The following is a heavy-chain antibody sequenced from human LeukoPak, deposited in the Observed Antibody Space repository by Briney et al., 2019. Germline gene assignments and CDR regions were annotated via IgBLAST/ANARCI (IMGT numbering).Heavy chain of an antibody. Sequence: GGSLRLSCTASGFTFGDYAMNWFRQAPGKGLEWVSYISSSGSTIYYADSVKGRFTISRDNAKNSLYLQMNSLRAEDTAVYYCARAAMVRGVTDFDYWGQGTLVTVSS. D-gene: IGHD3-10*01. CDR3: ARAAMVRGVTDFDY. J-gene: IGHJ4*02. CDR2: ISSSGSTI. CDR1: GFTFGDYA. V-gene: IGHV3-48*03.